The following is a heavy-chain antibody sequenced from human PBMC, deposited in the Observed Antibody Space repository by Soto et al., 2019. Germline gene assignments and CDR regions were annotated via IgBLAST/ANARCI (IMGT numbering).Heavy chain of an antibody. CDR2: ISSSSSTI. CDR1: GFTFSSYS. CDR3: ARVRHCSGGSCYSGIPNVVHGMDV. D-gene: IGHD2-15*01. J-gene: IGHJ6*02. V-gene: IGHV3-48*02. Sequence: EVQLVESGGGLVQPGGSLRLSCAASGFTFSSYSMNWVRQAPGKGLEWVSYISSSSSTIYYADSVKGRFTISRDNAKNSLYLQMNSLRDEDTALYYCARVRHCSGGSCYSGIPNVVHGMDVWGQGTTVTVSS.